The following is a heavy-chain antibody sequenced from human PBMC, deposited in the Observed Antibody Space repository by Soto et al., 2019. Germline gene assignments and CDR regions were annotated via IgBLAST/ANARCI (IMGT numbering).Heavy chain of an antibody. CDR2: IIPIFGTA. V-gene: IGHV1-69*01. J-gene: IGHJ4*02. CDR3: ASYCSGGSCTRGPFDY. Sequence: QGQLVQSGAEVKKPGSSVKVSCKASGGTFSSYAISWVRQAPGRRLEWMGGIIPIFGTANYAQKFQGRVTITADESTRTAYMGLSSLRSEDTAVYYCASYCSGGSCTRGPFDYWGQGTLVTVSS. CDR1: GGTFSSYA. D-gene: IGHD2-15*01.